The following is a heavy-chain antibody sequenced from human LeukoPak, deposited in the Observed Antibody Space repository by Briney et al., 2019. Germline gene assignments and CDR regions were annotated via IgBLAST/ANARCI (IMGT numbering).Heavy chain of an antibody. CDR1: VGSISTYY. Sequence: SETLSLTCIISVGSISTYYWGWIRQPPGKGLEWIGYISYSGSTTYTPSLESRVTISVDTSKNQFSLRLSSVTAADTAVYYCTRITQGTVDYWGQGILVTVSS. D-gene: IGHD3-10*01. J-gene: IGHJ4*02. CDR2: ISYSGST. CDR3: TRITQGTVDY. V-gene: IGHV4-59*01.